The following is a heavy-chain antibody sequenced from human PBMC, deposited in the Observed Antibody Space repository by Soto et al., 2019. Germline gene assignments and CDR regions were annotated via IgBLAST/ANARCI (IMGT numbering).Heavy chain of an antibody. CDR2: ISSSSSYI. V-gene: IGHV3-21*01. CDR3: ARDYDDVSLDY. J-gene: IGHJ4*02. D-gene: IGHD3-3*01. Sequence: GGSLRLSCAASGVTCISYSMNLVRQAPGKGLEWVSSISSSSSYIYYADSVKGRFTISRDNAKNSLYLQMNSLRAEDTAVYYCARDYDDVSLDYWGQGTLVTVSS. CDR1: GVTCISYS.